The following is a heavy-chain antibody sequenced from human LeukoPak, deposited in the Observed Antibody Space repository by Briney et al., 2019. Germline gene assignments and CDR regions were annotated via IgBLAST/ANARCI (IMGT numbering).Heavy chain of an antibody. CDR1: GGTFSSYA. D-gene: IGHD3-22*01. CDR3: ARAILGYDSSGYYYIYYFDY. J-gene: IGHJ4*02. V-gene: IGHV1-69*01. CDR2: IIPIFGTA. Sequence: SVKVSCKASGGTFSSYAISWVRQAPGQGLEWMGGIIPIFGTANYAQKLQGRVTITADESTSTAYMELSSLRSEDTAVYYCARAILGYDSSGYYYIYYFDYWGQGTLVTVSS.